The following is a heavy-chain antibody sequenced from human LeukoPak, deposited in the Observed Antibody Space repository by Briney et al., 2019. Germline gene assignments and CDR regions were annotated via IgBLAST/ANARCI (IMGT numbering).Heavy chain of an antibody. J-gene: IGHJ6*02. CDR3: ASTVAGPYYYYYGMDV. V-gene: IGHV4-59*08. Sequence: SETLSPTCTVSGGSISSYYWSWIRQPPGKGLEWIGYIYYSGSTNYNPSLKSRVTISVDTSKNQFSLKLSSVTAADTAVYYCASTVAGPYYYYYGMDVWGQGTTVTVSS. CDR1: GGSISSYY. D-gene: IGHD6-19*01. CDR2: IYYSGST.